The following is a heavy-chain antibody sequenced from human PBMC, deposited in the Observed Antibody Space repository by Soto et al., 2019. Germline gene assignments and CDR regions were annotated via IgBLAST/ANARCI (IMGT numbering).Heavy chain of an antibody. J-gene: IGHJ4*02. V-gene: IGHV4-39*01. CDR2: IYYSGST. CDR3: ARHLYSSGWYYFDY. Sequence: TSETLSLTCTVSGGSISSSSYYWSWIRQPPGKGLEWIGSIYYSGSTYYNPSLKSRVTISVDTSKNQFSLKLSSVTAADTAVYYCARHLYSSGWYYFDYWGQGTLVTVYS. D-gene: IGHD6-19*01. CDR1: GGSISSSSYY.